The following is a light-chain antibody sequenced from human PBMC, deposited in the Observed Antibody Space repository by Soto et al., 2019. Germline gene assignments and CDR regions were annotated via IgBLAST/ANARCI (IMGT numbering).Light chain of an antibody. Sequence: EIVLTQSPATLSLSPGEGATLSCRASQSVSSYLAWYRQRPGQAPRLLLYDASNRATGIPARFSGSGSGTYFTLTISSLEPEDFAVYYCQQRSNWPRTFGGGTKV. CDR2: DAS. CDR3: QQRSNWPRT. CDR1: QSVSSY. J-gene: IGKJ4*01. V-gene: IGKV3-11*01.